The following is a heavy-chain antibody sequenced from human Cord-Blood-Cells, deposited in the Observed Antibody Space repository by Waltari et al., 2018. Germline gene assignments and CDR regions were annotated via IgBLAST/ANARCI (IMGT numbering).Heavy chain of an antibody. Sequence: QLQLQESGPGLVKPSETLSLTCTVSGGSISSSSYYWGWIRQPPGKGLEWIGSIYYSGSTDYNPSLKSRVTISVDTSKNQFSLKLSSVTAADTAVYYCARHLVDTAMVNWFDPWGQGTLVTVSS. CDR1: GGSISSSSYY. J-gene: IGHJ5*02. CDR3: ARHLVDTAMVNWFDP. D-gene: IGHD5-18*01. V-gene: IGHV4-39*07. CDR2: IYYSGST.